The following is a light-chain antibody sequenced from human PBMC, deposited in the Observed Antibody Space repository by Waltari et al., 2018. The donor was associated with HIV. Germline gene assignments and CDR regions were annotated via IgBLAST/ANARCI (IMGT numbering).Light chain of an antibody. V-gene: IGLV2-23*02. CDR2: EVN. J-gene: IGLJ2*01. Sequence: QSALTQPASVSGSPGQSLTIPCIGPNSDVAAYHLVSWYQQRPGKAPKLIIYEVNKRPSGVSDRFSASKSGNTASLTLSGLQAEDEANYYCCSFTGRKSLIFGGGTKLTVL. CDR1: NSDVAAYHL. CDR3: CSFTGRKSLI.